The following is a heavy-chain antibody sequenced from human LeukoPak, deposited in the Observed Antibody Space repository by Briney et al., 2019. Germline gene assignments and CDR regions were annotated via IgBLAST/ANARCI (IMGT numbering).Heavy chain of an antibody. CDR3: ARYAWSLGPAPGTPLFDY. CDR1: GFIFSNYA. J-gene: IGHJ4*02. Sequence: GRSLRLSCAASGFIFSNYAMHWVRQAPGKGLEWVALISYDGSDKYYAKSVKGRFTISRDNSNNILYLQMNSLRAEDTAVYYCARYAWSLGPAPGTPLFDYWGQGTLVTVSS. CDR2: ISYDGSDK. V-gene: IGHV3-30-3*01. D-gene: IGHD6-13*01.